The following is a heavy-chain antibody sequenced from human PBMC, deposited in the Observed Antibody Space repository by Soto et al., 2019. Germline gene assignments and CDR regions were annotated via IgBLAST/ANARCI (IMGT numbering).Heavy chain of an antibody. D-gene: IGHD3-10*01. CDR2: IDQSGST. V-gene: IGHV4-34*01. CDR3: AGGRDIVVRGVMNWFDP. J-gene: IGHJ5*02. CDR1: GGSFSGYY. Sequence: QVQLQQWGAGLLKSSETLSLTCAVYGGSFSGYYWNWLRQPPGEGLEWIGKIDQSGSTNYNPSLRSRVTRSVHTSRSQFSLKLTAVTAMDTAVYYCAGGRDIVVRGVMNWFDPWGQGTLVTVSS.